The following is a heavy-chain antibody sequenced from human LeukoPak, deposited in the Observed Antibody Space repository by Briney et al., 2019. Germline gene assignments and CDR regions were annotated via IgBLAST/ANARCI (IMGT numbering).Heavy chain of an antibody. J-gene: IGHJ6*04. D-gene: IGHD3-10*02. CDR1: GFNVNSNY. CDR3: AELGITMIGGV. CDR2: ISSSGSTI. Sequence: GGSLRLSCAASGFNVNSNYMTWVRQAPGKGLEWVSYISSSGSTIYYADSVKGRFTISRDNAKNSLYLQMNSLRAEDTAVYYCAELGITMIGGVWGKGTTVTISS. V-gene: IGHV3-48*03.